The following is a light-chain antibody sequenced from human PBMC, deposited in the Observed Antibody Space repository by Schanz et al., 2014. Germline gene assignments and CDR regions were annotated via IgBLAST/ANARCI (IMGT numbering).Light chain of an antibody. CDR2: DAS. Sequence: EIVLTQTPGTLSLSPGERAALSCRASQIVITNFLAWYQQKPGQAPRLLIFDASTRAAGIPDRFSGSGSVTDFTLTISRVEPEDFAIYYCQHYHSSSWTFGQGTRVEVK. CDR3: QHYHSSSWT. V-gene: IGKV3-20*01. J-gene: IGKJ1*01. CDR1: QIVITNF.